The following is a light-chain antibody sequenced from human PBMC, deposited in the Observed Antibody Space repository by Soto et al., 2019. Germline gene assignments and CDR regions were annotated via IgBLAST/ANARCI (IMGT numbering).Light chain of an antibody. CDR2: AAS. J-gene: IGKJ1*01. CDR3: QQTYSTPRT. Sequence: DIQLTQSPPSLSASVGDRVTITCRASQSISSYLNWYQQKPGKAPKLRIYAASSLQSGVPSRFSGSGSATDFTLTISSLQPEDFATYDCQQTYSTPRTFGQGTKVDIK. CDR1: QSISSY. V-gene: IGKV1-39*01.